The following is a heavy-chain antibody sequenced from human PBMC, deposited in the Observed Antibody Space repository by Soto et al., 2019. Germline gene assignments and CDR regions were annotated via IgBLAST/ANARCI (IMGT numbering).Heavy chain of an antibody. J-gene: IGHJ6*02. D-gene: IGHD6-19*01. CDR2: IIPIFGTA. Sequence: GASVKVSCKASGGTFSSYAISWVRQAPGQGLEWMGGIIPIFGTANYAQKFQGRVTITADESTSTAYMELSSLRSEDTAVYYCANKRYSRGWTKTYYYYYGMDVWGQGTTVTVSS. V-gene: IGHV1-69*13. CDR3: ANKRYSRGWTKTYYYYYGMDV. CDR1: GGTFSSYA.